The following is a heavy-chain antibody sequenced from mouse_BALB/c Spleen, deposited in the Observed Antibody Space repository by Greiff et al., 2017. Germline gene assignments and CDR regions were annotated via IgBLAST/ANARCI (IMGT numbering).Heavy chain of an antibody. D-gene: IGHD2-4*01. Sequence: EVQLQESGPGLVKPSQSLSLTCTVTGYSITSDYAWNWIRQFPGNKLEWMGYISYSGSTSYNPSLKSRISITRDTSKNQFFLQLNSVTTEDTATYYCAKIYYDYDGGMDYWGQGTSVTVSS. CDR1: GYSITSDYA. CDR2: ISYSGST. V-gene: IGHV3-2*02. J-gene: IGHJ4*01. CDR3: AKIYYDYDGGMDY.